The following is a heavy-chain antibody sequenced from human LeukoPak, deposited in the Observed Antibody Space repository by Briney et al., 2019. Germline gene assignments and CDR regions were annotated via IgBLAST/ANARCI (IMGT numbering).Heavy chain of an antibody. CDR2: ISAYNGNT. J-gene: IGHJ4*02. Sequence: GASVKVSCKASGYTFTSYGVSWVRQAPGQGLEWMGWISAYNGNTNYAQKLQGRVTMTTDTSTSTAYMELRSLRSDDTAVYYCAREPTHSSSFLRIRGGPVNNFDYWGQGTLVTVSS. D-gene: IGHD6-13*01. CDR3: AREPTHSSSFLRIRGGPVNNFDY. V-gene: IGHV1-18*01. CDR1: GYTFTSYG.